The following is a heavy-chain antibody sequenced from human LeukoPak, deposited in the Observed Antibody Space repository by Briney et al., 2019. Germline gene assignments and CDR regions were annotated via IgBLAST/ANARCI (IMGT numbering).Heavy chain of an antibody. D-gene: IGHD1-14*01. CDR3: AKDLRPEGYYYYMDV. V-gene: IGHV3-23*01. CDR2: FSGSGGST. Sequence: GALRLSCAASGFTFSSYSMNWVRRAPGEGLEWVSAFSGSGGSTYYADSVKGRFTISRDNSKNTLYLQMNSLRAEDTAVYYCAKDLRPEGYYYYMDVWGKGTTVTISS. CDR1: GFTFSSYS. J-gene: IGHJ6*03.